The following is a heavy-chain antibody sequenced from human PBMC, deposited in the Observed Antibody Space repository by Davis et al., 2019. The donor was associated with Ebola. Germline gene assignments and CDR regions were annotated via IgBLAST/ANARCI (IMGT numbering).Heavy chain of an antibody. D-gene: IGHD3-9*01. CDR2: VDPKGGKT. Sequence: ASVKVSCKASGYSFSDFYMHWVQGAPGKGLEWVGLVDPKGGKTVYAEKFQDRVTITADKSTDTVYMELSSLTYEDTAVYYCATLDILTAYIPYAMDVWGQGTTVTVS. V-gene: IGHV1-69-2*01. CDR3: ATLDILTAYIPYAMDV. CDR1: GYSFSDFY. J-gene: IGHJ6*02.